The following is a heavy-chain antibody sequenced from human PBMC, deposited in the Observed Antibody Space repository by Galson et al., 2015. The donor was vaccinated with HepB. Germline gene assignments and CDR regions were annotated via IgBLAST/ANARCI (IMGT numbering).Heavy chain of an antibody. CDR1: EYTFTSYY. V-gene: IGHV1-46*01. CDR3: ARDRYSSGWWGFDP. CDR2: INPSGGTT. J-gene: IGHJ5*02. Sequence: SVKVSCKASEYTFTSYYMNWVRQAPGQGLEWMGMINPSGGTTTYAQKLQGRVTMTRDTSTSTVYMELRSLRSDDTAVYYCARDRYSSGWWGFDPWGQGTLVTVSS. D-gene: IGHD6-19*01.